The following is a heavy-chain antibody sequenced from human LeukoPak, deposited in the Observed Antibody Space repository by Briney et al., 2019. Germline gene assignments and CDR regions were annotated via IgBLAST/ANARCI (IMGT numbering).Heavy chain of an antibody. CDR3: ARLDYVWGSYRYYFDY. J-gene: IGHJ4*02. V-gene: IGHV3-7*03. D-gene: IGHD3-16*02. CDR1: GFTFSSYW. Sequence: PGGSLRLSCAASGFTFSSYWMSWVRQAPGKGLEWVANIKQDGSEKYYVDSVKGRFTISRDNAKNSLYLQMNSLRAEDTAVYYCARLDYVWGSYRYYFDYWGQGTLVTVSS. CDR2: IKQDGSEK.